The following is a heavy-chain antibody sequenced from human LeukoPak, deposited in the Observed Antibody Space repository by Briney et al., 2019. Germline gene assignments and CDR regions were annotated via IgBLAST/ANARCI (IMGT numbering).Heavy chain of an antibody. J-gene: IGHJ5*02. V-gene: IGHV1-2*02. Sequence: ASVKVSCNSSGYTFTGYYMHWVRQAPGQGLEWMGWINPNSGDTHYAQKFQGRVTMTRDTSINTAYMELSRLRSDDTAIYYCARGSSIVTSTIDWFDPWGQGALVAVSS. CDR3: ARGSSIVTSTIDWFDP. D-gene: IGHD6-6*01. CDR1: GYTFTGYY. CDR2: INPNSGDT.